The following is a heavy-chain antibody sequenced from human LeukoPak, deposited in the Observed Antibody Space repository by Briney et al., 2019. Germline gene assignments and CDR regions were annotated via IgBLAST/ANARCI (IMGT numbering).Heavy chain of an antibody. Sequence: GGSLRLSCAASGFTFSSYEMHWVRQAPGRGLEWVSYISGSGGGTYYADSVKGRFTISRDDSKNTLYLQMNSLRAEDTAVYYCAKDLGRYRNNYFDYWGQGTLVTVSS. J-gene: IGHJ4*02. CDR3: AKDLGRYRNNYFDY. D-gene: IGHD1-26*01. CDR1: GFTFSSYE. V-gene: IGHV3-23*01. CDR2: ISGSGGGT.